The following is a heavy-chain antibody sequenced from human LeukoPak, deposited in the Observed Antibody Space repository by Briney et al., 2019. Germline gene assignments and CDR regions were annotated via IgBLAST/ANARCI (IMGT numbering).Heavy chain of an antibody. CDR1: GFTFSNYG. Sequence: GRSLRLSCAASGFTFSNYGVHWVRQAPGKGLEWVAVIAYDGSNKYYADSVKGRFTISRDNSKNTLYLQMNSLRAEDTAVYYCAKLTSGLDYWGQGTLATVSS. D-gene: IGHD6-19*01. J-gene: IGHJ4*02. CDR2: IAYDGSNK. V-gene: IGHV3-30*18. CDR3: AKLTSGLDY.